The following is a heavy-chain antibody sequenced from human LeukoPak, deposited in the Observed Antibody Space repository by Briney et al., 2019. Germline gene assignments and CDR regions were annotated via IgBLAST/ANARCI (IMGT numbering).Heavy chain of an antibody. CDR1: GFTFSSYS. D-gene: IGHD3-10*01. V-gene: IGHV3-21*01. Sequence: GGSLRLSCAASGFTFSSYSMNWVRQAPGKGLEWVSAISSSGYTYYADSVKGRVTISRDNAKNSLYLQMSSLRVEDTAVYYCVKNSAYYYGSGSYSNYWGQGTLVTVSS. CDR2: ISSSGYT. CDR3: VKNSAYYYGSGSYSNY. J-gene: IGHJ4*02.